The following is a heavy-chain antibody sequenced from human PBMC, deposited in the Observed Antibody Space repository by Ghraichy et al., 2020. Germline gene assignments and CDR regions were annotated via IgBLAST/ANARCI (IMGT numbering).Heavy chain of an antibody. CDR3: ARDGLRWELLYFDL. CDR2: IFTSGST. J-gene: IGHJ2*01. V-gene: IGHV4-4*07. Sequence: SKTLSLTCTVSGGSISGYYWSWIRQPAGKGLEWIGRIFTSGSTYYNPSLKSRVTMSVDKSKNQFSLKVNFVTAADTAVYYCARDGLRWELLYFDLWGRGTLVTVSS. D-gene: IGHD1-26*01. CDR1: GGSISGYY.